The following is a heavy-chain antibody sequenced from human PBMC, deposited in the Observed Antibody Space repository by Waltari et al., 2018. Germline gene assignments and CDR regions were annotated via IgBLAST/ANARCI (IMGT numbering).Heavy chain of an antibody. D-gene: IGHD3-10*01. CDR1: GFTFSSYW. CDR2: IKQDGSGK. V-gene: IGHV3-7*01. Sequence: EVQLVESGGGLVQPGGSLRLSCAASGFTFSSYWMSWVRQAPGKGLEWVANIKQDGSGKYYVDCWKCRFTISRDNAKNSLYLQMNSLRAEDTAVYYCANYGSGRTGDYWGQGTLVTVSS. J-gene: IGHJ4*02. CDR3: ANYGSGRTGDY.